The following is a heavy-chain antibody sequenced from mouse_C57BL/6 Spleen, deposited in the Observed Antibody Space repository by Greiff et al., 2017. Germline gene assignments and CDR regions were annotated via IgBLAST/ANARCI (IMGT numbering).Heavy chain of an antibody. CDR1: GFSLTSYA. J-gene: IGHJ1*03. D-gene: IGHD1-1*01. CDR3: ARGYYGSSYVGYFDV. Sequence: VQGVESGPGLVAPSQSLSITCTVSGFSLTSYAISWVRQPPGKGLEWLGVIWTGGGTNYNSALKSRLSISKDNSKSQVFLKMNRLQTDDTARYYGARGYYGSSYVGYFDVWGTVTTVTVSS. V-gene: IGHV2-9-1*01. CDR2: IWTGGGT.